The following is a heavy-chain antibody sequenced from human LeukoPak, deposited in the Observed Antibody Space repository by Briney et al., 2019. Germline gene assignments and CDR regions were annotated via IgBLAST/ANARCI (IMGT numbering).Heavy chain of an antibody. CDR1: GFAFSSYA. Sequence: PGGSLRLSCAASGFAFSSYAMSWVRQAPGKGLEWVSAISGSGGSTYYADSVKGRFTISRDNSKNTLYLQMNSLRAEDTAAFYCARDPGYSNSPYYLDYWGQGTLVTVSS. CDR2: ISGSGGST. V-gene: IGHV3-23*01. CDR3: ARDPGYSNSPYYLDY. D-gene: IGHD5-12*01. J-gene: IGHJ4*02.